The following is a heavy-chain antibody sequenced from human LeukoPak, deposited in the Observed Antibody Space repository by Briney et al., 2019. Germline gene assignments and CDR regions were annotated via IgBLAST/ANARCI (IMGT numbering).Heavy chain of an antibody. V-gene: IGHV1-2*06. J-gene: IGHJ5*02. D-gene: IGHD2-15*01. Sequence: ASLKVSCKASGYTFIDSFIHWVRQAPGHGLEWRGRSNPNSGGTNYAQKCQGRVTMTRDTSISTAYMELSRLRSDDTAVYYCARDQYCSGGSCPSWGQGTLVTVSS. CDR1: GYTFIDSF. CDR2: SNPNSGGT. CDR3: ARDQYCSGGSCPS.